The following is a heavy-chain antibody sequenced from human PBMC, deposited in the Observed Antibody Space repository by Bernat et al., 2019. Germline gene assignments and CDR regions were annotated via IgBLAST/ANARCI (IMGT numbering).Heavy chain of an antibody. J-gene: IGHJ6*02. CDR2: IWHDGSNE. CDR3: ARVSLYGAPASAMDV. D-gene: IGHD4-17*01. Sequence: QVQLVESGGGVVQPGRSLRLSCEASKFTFSSYGMHWVRRAPGKGLEWVAVIWHDGSNENYADSVKGRFTISRDNSKNTLYLQMNSLRAEDTAVYYCARVSLYGAPASAMDVWGQGTTVTVSS. V-gene: IGHV3-33*01. CDR1: KFTFSSYG.